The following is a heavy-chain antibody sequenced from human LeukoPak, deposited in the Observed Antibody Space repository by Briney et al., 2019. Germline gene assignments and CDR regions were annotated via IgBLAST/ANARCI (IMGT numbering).Heavy chain of an antibody. CDR1: GDSVSSNSAA. CDR2: TYYRSKWYN. Sequence: SQTLSLTCAISGDSVSSNSAAWNWIRQTPSRGLEWLGRTYYRSKWYNDYAVSVKSRITINPDTSENQFSLQLNSVTPEDTAVYYCARDRMVRGVITHNWFDPWGQGTLVTVSS. CDR3: ARDRMVRGVITHNWFDP. D-gene: IGHD3-10*01. V-gene: IGHV6-1*01. J-gene: IGHJ5*02.